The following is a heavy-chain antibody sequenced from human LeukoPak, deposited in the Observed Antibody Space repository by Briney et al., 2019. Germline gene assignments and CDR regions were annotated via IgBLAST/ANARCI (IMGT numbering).Heavy chain of an antibody. D-gene: IGHD6-6*01. J-gene: IGHJ4*02. V-gene: IGHV3-21*01. CDR1: GFTFSSYS. CDR3: ARARSSSADFDY. Sequence: PGGSLRLSCAASGFTFSSYSMNWVRQAPGKGLEWVSSTSSSSSYIYYADSVKGRFTISRDNAKNSLYLQMNSLRAEDTAVYYCARARSSSADFDYWGQGTLVTVSS. CDR2: TSSSSSYI.